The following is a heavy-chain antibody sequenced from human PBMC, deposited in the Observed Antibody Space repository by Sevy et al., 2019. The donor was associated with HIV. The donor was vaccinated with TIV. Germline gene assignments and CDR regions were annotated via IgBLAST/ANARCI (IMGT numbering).Heavy chain of an antibody. D-gene: IGHD3-9*01. CDR1: GYTLTELS. Sequence: ASVKVSCKVSGYTLTELSMHWVRQAPGKGLEWMGGFDPEDGETIYAQKFQGRATMTEDTSTDTAYMELSSLRSEDTAVYYCATSRRYFDVFPVDDAFAIWGQGTMVTDSS. J-gene: IGHJ3*02. V-gene: IGHV1-24*01. CDR2: FDPEDGET. CDR3: ATSRRYFDVFPVDDAFAI.